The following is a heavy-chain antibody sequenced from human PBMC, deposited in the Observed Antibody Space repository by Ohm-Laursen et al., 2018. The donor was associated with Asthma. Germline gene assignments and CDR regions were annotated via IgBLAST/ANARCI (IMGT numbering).Heavy chain of an antibody. J-gene: IGHJ4*02. CDR1: GFTFSSYG. CDR3: ARSGEYSGYEGDY. CDR2: IWYDGSNK. V-gene: IGHV3-33*01. D-gene: IGHD5-12*01. Sequence: SLRLSCAASGFTFSSYGMHWVRQAPGKGLEWVAVIWYDGSNKYYADSVKGRSTISRDNSKNTLYLQMNSLRAEDTAVYYCARSGEYSGYEGDYWGQGTLVTVSS.